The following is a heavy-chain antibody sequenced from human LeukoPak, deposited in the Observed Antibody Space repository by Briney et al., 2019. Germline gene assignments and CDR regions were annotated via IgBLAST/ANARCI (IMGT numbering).Heavy chain of an antibody. V-gene: IGHV3-64*01. D-gene: IGHD3-22*01. CDR1: GFTFSSYW. Sequence: GGSLRLSCAASGFTFSSYWMSWVRQAPGKGLEYVSAISSNGGSTYYANSVEGRFTISRDNSKNTLYLQMGSLRAEDTAVYYCARDRYYYDSSGYGMDVWGQGTTVTVSS. CDR2: ISSNGGST. J-gene: IGHJ6*02. CDR3: ARDRYYYDSSGYGMDV.